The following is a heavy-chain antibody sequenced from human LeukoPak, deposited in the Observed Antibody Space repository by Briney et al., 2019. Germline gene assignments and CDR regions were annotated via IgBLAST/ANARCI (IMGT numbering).Heavy chain of an antibody. V-gene: IGHV4-59*08. CDR2: VYYTGNA. CDR1: GGSIGSFY. J-gene: IGHJ4*02. Sequence: SETLSLTCNVSGGSIGSFYWSWIRQPPGKGLEWIGYVYYTGNANYNSSLKSRVTISVDTSNNQFSLKLTSVTAADTAVYYCARLTGEVTFDYWGQGTLVTVSS. D-gene: IGHD3-16*01. CDR3: ARLTGEVTFDY.